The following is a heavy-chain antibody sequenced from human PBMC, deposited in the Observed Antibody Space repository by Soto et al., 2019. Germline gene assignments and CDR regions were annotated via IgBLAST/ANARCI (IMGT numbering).Heavy chain of an antibody. Sequence: QVPLVQSGAEVKKPGASVKVSCKASGYTFTSYDINWVRQATGQGLEWMGWMNPNSGNTGYAQKFQGRVTMTRNTSISTAYMELSSLRSEDTAVYYCARGGDILTGYFTNFDYWGQGTLVTVSS. CDR3: ARGGDILTGYFTNFDY. J-gene: IGHJ4*02. V-gene: IGHV1-8*01. D-gene: IGHD3-9*01. CDR2: MNPNSGNT. CDR1: GYTFTSYD.